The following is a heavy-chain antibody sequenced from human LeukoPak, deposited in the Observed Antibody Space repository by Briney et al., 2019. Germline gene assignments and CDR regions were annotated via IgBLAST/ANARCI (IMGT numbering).Heavy chain of an antibody. CDR1: GGSITSSSYY. D-gene: IGHD5-18*01. J-gene: IGHJ4*02. CDR2: IYYSGST. Sequence: SETLSLTCTVSGGSITSSSYYWGWIRQPPGKGLEWIGSIYYSGSTHYSPSLKSRVTISVDMSKNQFSLKLSSVTAADTAIYYCARDASRIQLWPLWGQGTLVTVSS. CDR3: ARDASRIQLWPL. V-gene: IGHV4-39*07.